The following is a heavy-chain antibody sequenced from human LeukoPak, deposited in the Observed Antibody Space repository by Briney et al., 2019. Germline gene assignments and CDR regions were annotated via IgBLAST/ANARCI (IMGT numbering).Heavy chain of an antibody. J-gene: IGHJ4*02. Sequence: SETLSLTCTVSGVSIRSYYWSWIRQPPGKGLEWIGYIYYSGSTNYNPSLKSRVTISVDTSKNQFSLKLSSVTAADTAVYYCARGGGYNENLDYWGQGTLVTVSS. CDR1: GVSIRSYY. V-gene: IGHV4-59*01. D-gene: IGHD5-24*01. CDR2: IYYSGST. CDR3: ARGGGYNENLDY.